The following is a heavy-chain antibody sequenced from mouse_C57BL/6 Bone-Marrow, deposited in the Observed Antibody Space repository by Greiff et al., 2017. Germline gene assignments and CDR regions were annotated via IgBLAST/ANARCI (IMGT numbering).Heavy chain of an antibody. CDR1: GFTFSDYY. V-gene: IGHV5-12*01. CDR2: ISNGGGST. CDR3: ARHKRLDAMDY. Sequence: EVKLMESGGGLVQPGGSLKLSCAASGFTFSDYYMYWVRQTPEKRLEWVAYISNGGGSTYYPDTVKGRFTISRDNAKNTLYLQLSRLKSEDTAMYYCARHKRLDAMDYWGQGTSVTVSS. J-gene: IGHJ4*01.